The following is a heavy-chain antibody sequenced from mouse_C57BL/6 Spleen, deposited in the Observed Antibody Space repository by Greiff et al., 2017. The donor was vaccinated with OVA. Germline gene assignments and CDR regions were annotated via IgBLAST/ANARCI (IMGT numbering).Heavy chain of an antibody. CDR2: IYPGDGDT. J-gene: IGHJ2*01. Sequence: QVQLKQSGPELVKPGASVKISCKASGYAFSSSWMNWVKQRPGKGLEWIGRIYPGDGDTNYNGKSKGKATLTADKSSSTAYMQLSSLTSEDSAVYFCARGGLTIDYWGQGTTLTVSS. D-gene: IGHD1-3*01. CDR1: GYAFSSSW. CDR3: ARGGLTIDY. V-gene: IGHV1-82*01.